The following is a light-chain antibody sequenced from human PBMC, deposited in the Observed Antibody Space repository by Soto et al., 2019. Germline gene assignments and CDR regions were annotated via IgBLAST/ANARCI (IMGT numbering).Light chain of an antibody. CDR2: GTS. Sequence: EIVMTQSPATLSVSPGERATLSCRASQSISTDLAWYQQIPGQAPRLLIYGTSTRSTGIPARFSGSGSGTEFTLTISSLQSEDFAVYYCQHYDNWPLTFGQGTRLEIK. V-gene: IGKV3-15*01. CDR3: QHYDNWPLT. J-gene: IGKJ5*01. CDR1: QSISTD.